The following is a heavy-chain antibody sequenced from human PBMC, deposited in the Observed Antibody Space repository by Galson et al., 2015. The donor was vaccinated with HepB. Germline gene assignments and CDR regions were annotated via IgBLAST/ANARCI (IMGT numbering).Heavy chain of an antibody. D-gene: IGHD3-22*01. CDR1: GFTFSSYS. V-gene: IGHV3-23*01. CDR3: AKEIRDSSGMYRYFDL. Sequence: SLRLSCAASGFTFSSYSMSWVRQAPRKGLEWVSAISGSGGSTYYADSVKGRFTISRDNSKNTLYLQMNSLRAEDTAVYYCAKEIRDSSGMYRYFDLWGRGTLVTVSS. CDR2: ISGSGGST. J-gene: IGHJ2*01.